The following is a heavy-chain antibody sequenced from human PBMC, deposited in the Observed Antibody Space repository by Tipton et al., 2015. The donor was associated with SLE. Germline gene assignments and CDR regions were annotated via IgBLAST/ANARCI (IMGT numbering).Heavy chain of an antibody. CDR3: ARVLTGDPGDI. Sequence: QSGAEVKKPGSSVKVSCKASGGTFSSYAISWVRQAPGQGLEWMGWINPNSGGTNYAQKFQGRVTMTRDTSISTAYMELSRLRSDDTAVYYCARVLTGDPGDIWGQGTMVTVSS. V-gene: IGHV1-2*02. CDR1: GGTFSSYA. CDR2: INPNSGGT. D-gene: IGHD7-27*01. J-gene: IGHJ3*02.